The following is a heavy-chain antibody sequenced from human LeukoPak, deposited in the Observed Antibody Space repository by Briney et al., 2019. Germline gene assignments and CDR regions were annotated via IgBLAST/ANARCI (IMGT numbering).Heavy chain of an antibody. CDR2: IYYSGST. V-gene: IGHV4-39*02. Sequence: WVRQPPGKGLEWIGSIYYSGSTYYNPSLKSRVTISVDTSKNQFSLKLSSVTAADTAVYYCARDIVATIGGPNWFDPWGQGTLVTVSS. D-gene: IGHD5-12*01. J-gene: IGHJ5*02. CDR3: ARDIVATIGGPNWFDP.